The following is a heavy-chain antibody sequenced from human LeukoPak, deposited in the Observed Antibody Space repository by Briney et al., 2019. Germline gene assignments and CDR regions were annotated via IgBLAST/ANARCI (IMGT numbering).Heavy chain of an antibody. Sequence: LGRSLRLTCAASGFTFSHYAMHWVCQAPGKGLERVAVISYHGIDKYYADSVKGRFTISRDNSMNALYLRMNSLRPEDTAVYCARAGEDVVLGPAPVGGSPYNWFDPWGQGTLVTVSS. CDR2: ISYHGIDK. J-gene: IGHJ5*02. D-gene: IGHD2-2*01. CDR3: ARAGEDVVLGPAPVGGSPYNWFDP. CDR1: GFTFSHYA. V-gene: IGHV3-30-3*01.